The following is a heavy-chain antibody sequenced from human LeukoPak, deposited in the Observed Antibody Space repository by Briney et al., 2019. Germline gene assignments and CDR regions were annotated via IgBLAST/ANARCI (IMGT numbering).Heavy chain of an antibody. Sequence: GGSLRLSCAASGFTFSSYSMNWVRQAPGKGLEWVSYISSSSSTIYYTDSVKGRFTISRDNAKNSLYLQMNSLRAEDTAVYYCARDNDFDYWGQGTLVTVSS. CDR1: GFTFSSYS. D-gene: IGHD2-8*01. CDR2: ISSSSSTI. V-gene: IGHV3-48*01. CDR3: ARDNDFDY. J-gene: IGHJ4*02.